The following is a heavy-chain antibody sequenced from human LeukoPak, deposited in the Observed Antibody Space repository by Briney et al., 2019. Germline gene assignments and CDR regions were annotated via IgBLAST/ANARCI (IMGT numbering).Heavy chain of an antibody. CDR3: ARDGFDFWSGYPTTVEY. V-gene: IGHV3-48*01. CDR1: GFTLSSFS. J-gene: IGHJ4*02. Sequence: GGSLRLSCAASGFTLSSFSMNWVRQAPGKGLEWVSYISSRSNTISYADFVKGRFTISRDNANNSLYLQMNSLRAEDTAVYYCARDGFDFWSGYPTTVEYGGQGRLVTVSS. D-gene: IGHD3-3*01. CDR2: ISSRSNTI.